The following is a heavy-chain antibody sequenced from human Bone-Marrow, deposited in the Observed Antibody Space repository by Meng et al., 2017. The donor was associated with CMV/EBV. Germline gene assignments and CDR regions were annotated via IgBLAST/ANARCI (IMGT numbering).Heavy chain of an antibody. Sequence: ASVKVSCKASRNTFTSYYIHWVRQAPGQGLEWMGIINPSGGNAGYAQKFQGRVTMTRDTSTTTVYMELSSLRSEDTAVYYCTLAHCSSTSCYGNWFDPWGQGTLVTVSS. D-gene: IGHD2-2*01. J-gene: IGHJ5*02. CDR3: TLAHCSSTSCYGNWFDP. V-gene: IGHV1-46*01. CDR1: RNTFTSYY. CDR2: INPSGGNA.